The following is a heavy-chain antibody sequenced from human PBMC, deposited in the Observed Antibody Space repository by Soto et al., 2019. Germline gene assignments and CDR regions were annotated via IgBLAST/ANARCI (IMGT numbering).Heavy chain of an antibody. CDR2: INAGNGNT. D-gene: IGHD3-3*01. V-gene: IGHV1-3*01. CDR3: ARGEGTYYDFWSGYYTGGSFDY. Sequence: ASVKVSCKASGYTFTSYAMHWVRQAPGQRLEWMGWINAGNGNTKYSQKFQGRVTITRDTSASTAYMELSSLRSEDTAVYYCARGEGTYYDFWSGYYTGGSFDYWGQGTLVTVS. CDR1: GYTFTSYA. J-gene: IGHJ4*02.